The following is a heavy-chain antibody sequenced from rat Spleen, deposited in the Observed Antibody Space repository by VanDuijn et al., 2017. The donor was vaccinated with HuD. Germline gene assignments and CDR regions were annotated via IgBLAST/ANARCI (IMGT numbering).Heavy chain of an antibody. Sequence: QVQLKESGPGLVQPSQTLSLTCTVSGFSLTSDGVSWVRQPPGKGLEWIAAVSSGGNTYYDSTLKSRLSISRDTSKSQVFLKMNSLQTEDTAMYFCVRSRGYSSPDYWGQGVMVTVSS. CDR1: GFSLTSDG. J-gene: IGHJ2*01. CDR3: VRSRGYSSPDY. D-gene: IGHD1-2*01. V-gene: IGHV2S12*01. CDR2: VSSGGNT.